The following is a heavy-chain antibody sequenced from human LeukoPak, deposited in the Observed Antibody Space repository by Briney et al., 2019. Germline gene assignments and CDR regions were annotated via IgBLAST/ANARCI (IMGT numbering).Heavy chain of an antibody. V-gene: IGHV3-23*01. CDR2: ISGGGGST. J-gene: IGHJ3*02. Sequence: GGSLRPSCAASGFTFSNYAMSWVRQAPGKGLEWVSGISGGGGSTYYADSVKGRFTISRDSSKNTVYLQMNSLRAEDTAVYYCAKNSGWYWYDAFDIWGQGTMVTVSS. D-gene: IGHD6-19*01. CDR3: AKNSGWYWYDAFDI. CDR1: GFTFSNYA.